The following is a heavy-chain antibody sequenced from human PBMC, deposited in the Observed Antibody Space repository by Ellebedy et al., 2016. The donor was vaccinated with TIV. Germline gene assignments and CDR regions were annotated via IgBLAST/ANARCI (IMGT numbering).Heavy chain of an antibody. D-gene: IGHD6-13*01. Sequence: GESLKISXAASGFNFDDYGMTWVRQAPGKGLEWVSGIDWNGGRTDYADSVKGRFTISRDNAKNSLYLQMNRLRDDDTALYFCARTHRPIISASGLDYWGQGTLVTVSS. CDR2: IDWNGGRT. CDR1: GFNFDDYG. V-gene: IGHV3-20*04. CDR3: ARTHRPIISASGLDY. J-gene: IGHJ4*02.